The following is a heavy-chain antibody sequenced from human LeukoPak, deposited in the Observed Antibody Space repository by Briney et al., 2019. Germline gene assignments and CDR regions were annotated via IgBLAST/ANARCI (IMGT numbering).Heavy chain of an antibody. CDR3: ARDLAGHYYGSGSSFDY. D-gene: IGHD3-10*01. Sequence: GGSLRLSCAASGFTFSNYWMSWVRQAPGKGLEWVANIREDGSEKYYVVSVKGQFTISRDNAKNSLFLQMDSLRAEDTAVYYCARDLAGHYYGSGSSFDYWGQGTLVTVS. CDR1: GFTFSNYW. CDR2: IREDGSEK. J-gene: IGHJ4*02. V-gene: IGHV3-7*01.